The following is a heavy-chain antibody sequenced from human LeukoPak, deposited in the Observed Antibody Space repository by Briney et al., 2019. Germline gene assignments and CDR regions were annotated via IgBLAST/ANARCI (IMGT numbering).Heavy chain of an antibody. J-gene: IGHJ4*02. Sequence: GGSLRLSCAASGFTFSSYWMHWVRQAPGKGLVWVSRITSDGSSISYADSVKGRFTISRDNAKNTLYLQMNSLRAEDTAVYYCARGVAVVNYFDYWGQGTLVTVSS. CDR1: GFTFSSYW. CDR2: ITSDGSSI. V-gene: IGHV3-74*01. D-gene: IGHD4-23*01. CDR3: ARGVAVVNYFDY.